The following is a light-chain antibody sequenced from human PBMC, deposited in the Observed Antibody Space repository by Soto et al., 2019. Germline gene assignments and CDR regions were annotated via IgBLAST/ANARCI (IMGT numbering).Light chain of an antibody. J-gene: IGLJ1*01. CDR1: TIGSKS. Sequence: ELTQPPSVSVAPGQTARVTCEGNTIGSKSVHWYQQKPGQAPILVVYDDSDRPSGIPERFSGSNSGNMATLTINRVEAGDEADYYCQVWHSSGDQYVFGPGTKVTVL. CDR2: DDS. V-gene: IGLV3-21*02. CDR3: QVWHSSGDQYV.